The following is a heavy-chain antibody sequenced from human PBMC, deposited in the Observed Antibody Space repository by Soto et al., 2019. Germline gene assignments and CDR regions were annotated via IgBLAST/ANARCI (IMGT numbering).Heavy chain of an antibody. CDR1: GFTFNIYG. CDR3: AKDQASGQGSFDS. J-gene: IGHJ4*02. V-gene: IGHV3-30*18. Sequence: RFSCAASGFTFNIYGMHWVRQAPDKGLEWVALISYDGSNQYYADSVKGRFTISRDNSKNTLFLQMNSLRADDTAVYYCAKDQASGQGSFDSWGQGTLVTVSS. CDR2: ISYDGSNQ.